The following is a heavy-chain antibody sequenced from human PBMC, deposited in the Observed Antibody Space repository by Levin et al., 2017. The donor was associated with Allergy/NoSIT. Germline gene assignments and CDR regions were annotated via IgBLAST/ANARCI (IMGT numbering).Heavy chain of an antibody. CDR2: VNPDSGNT. D-gene: IGHD6-6*01. CDR1: GYTFTTYD. Sequence: GESLKISCKASGYTFTTYDIHWVRQATGQGLEWMGLVNPDSGNTKYAQKFQGRVTMTRDTSIGTVYMELSGLRSEDTAVYYCATHIISADYFDYWGHGTLVTVSS. CDR3: ATHIISADYFDY. V-gene: IGHV1-8*01. J-gene: IGHJ4*01.